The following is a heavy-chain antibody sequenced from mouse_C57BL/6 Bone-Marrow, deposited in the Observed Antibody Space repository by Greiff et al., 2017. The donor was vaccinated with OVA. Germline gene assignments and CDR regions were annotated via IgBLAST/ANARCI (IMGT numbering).Heavy chain of an antibody. D-gene: IGHD2-2*01. V-gene: IGHV2-9-1*01. CDR3: ARNWGLSYYAMDY. CDR1: GFSLTSYA. CDR2: IWTGGGT. Sequence: VQVVESGPGLVAPSQSLSITCTVSGFSLTSYAISWVRQPPGKGLEWLGVIWTGGGTNYNSALKSRLSISKDNSKSQVFLKMNSLQTDDTARYYCARNWGLSYYAMDYWGQGTSVTVSS. J-gene: IGHJ4*01.